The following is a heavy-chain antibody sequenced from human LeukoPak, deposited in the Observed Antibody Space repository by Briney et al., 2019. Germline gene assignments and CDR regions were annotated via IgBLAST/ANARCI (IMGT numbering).Heavy chain of an antibody. CDR3: ASALTIFGVAAFDY. D-gene: IGHD3-3*01. V-gene: IGHV4-39*01. Sequence: PSETLSLTCAVYGDSISSSNYYWGWIRQPPGKGLEWIGSLYYSGSPYYNPSLKSRVTISVDTSNNQFSLKLNSVTAADTAVYYCASALTIFGVAAFDYWGQGTLVTVSS. CDR2: LYYSGSP. J-gene: IGHJ4*02. CDR1: GDSISSSNYY.